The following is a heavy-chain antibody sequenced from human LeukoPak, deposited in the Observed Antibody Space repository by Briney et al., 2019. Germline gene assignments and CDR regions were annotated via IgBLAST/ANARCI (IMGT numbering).Heavy chain of an antibody. D-gene: IGHD1-26*01. CDR1: GGSISSYY. Sequence: PSETLSLTCTVSGGSISSYYWSWIRQPPGKGLEWIGYIYYSGSTNYNPSLKSRVTISVDTSKNQFSLKLSSVTAADTAVYYCARGGELTIDYWGQGTLVTVSS. V-gene: IGHV4-59*01. CDR2: IYYSGST. J-gene: IGHJ4*02. CDR3: ARGGELTIDY.